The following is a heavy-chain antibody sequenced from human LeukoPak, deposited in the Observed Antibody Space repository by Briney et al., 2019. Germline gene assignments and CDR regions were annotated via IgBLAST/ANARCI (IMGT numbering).Heavy chain of an antibody. CDR2: ISSSSSYI. CDR3: ARAIAVAGDY. Sequence: GGSLRLSCAGSGSTFSSYSMNWVRQAPGKGLEWVSSISSSSSYIYYADSVKGRFTISRDNAKNSLYLQMNSLRAEDTAVYYCARAIAVAGDYWGQGTLVTVSS. CDR1: GSTFSSYS. V-gene: IGHV3-21*01. J-gene: IGHJ4*02. D-gene: IGHD6-19*01.